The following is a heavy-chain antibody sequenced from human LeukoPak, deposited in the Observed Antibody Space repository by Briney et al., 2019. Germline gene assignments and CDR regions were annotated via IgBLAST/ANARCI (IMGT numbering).Heavy chain of an antibody. CDR1: GYTFTSYG. V-gene: IGHV1-18*01. CDR2: ISTYNGNT. CDR3: AKAPNYSGSGSPLFEY. D-gene: IGHD3-10*01. J-gene: IGHJ4*02. Sequence: ASVKVSCKASGYTFTSYGITWVRPAPGQGLEWMGWISTYNGNTRYAQKVQGRVTMTTDTSTSTAYMELRSLRSDDTAVYYCAKAPNYSGSGSPLFEYWGQGTLVTVSS.